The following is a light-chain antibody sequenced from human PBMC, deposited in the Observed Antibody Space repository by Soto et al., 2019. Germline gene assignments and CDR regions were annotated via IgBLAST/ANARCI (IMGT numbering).Light chain of an antibody. J-gene: IGLJ1*01. V-gene: IGLV1-40*01. CDR3: QSYDSSLSRYV. CDR1: SSNIGAGYD. Sequence: QSVLAQPPSVSGAPGQRVTISCTGSSSNIGAGYDVHWYQQLPGTAPKLLIYGNSNRPSGVPERFSGSKSGNSASLAITGLPAADEADYSCQSYDSSLSRYVFGTGTKVTVL. CDR2: GNS.